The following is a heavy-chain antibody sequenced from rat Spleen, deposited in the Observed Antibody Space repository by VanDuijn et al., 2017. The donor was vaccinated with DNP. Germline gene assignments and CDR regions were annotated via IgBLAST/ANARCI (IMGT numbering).Heavy chain of an antibody. CDR2: ISYSGST. CDR1: GYSITGIY. V-gene: IGHV3-1*01. CDR3: ARGNDGYYPNWYFDF. D-gene: IGHD1-12*03. J-gene: IGHJ1*01. Sequence: EVQLQESGPGLVKPSQSLSPTCSVTGYSITGIYWGWIRKFPGDKMECIGHISYSGSTGYNPSLKSRISISRDTSKNKFFLHLNSVTTEDTATYYCARGNDGYYPNWYFDFWGPGTMVTVSS.